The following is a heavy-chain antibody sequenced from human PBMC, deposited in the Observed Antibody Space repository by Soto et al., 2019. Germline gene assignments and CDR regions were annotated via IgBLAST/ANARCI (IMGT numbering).Heavy chain of an antibody. J-gene: IGHJ6*02. D-gene: IGHD2-2*02. Sequence: PSETLSLTCAVSGGSISSGGYSWSWIRQPPGKGLEWIGYIYHSGSTYYIPSFKIRVTISVDRSKNHFSLKLSSVTAADTALYYCARVYFLGYCSSTSCYKGGMDVWGQGTTVTVSS. V-gene: IGHV4-30-2*01. CDR3: ARVYFLGYCSSTSCYKGGMDV. CDR2: IYHSGST. CDR1: GGSISSGGYS.